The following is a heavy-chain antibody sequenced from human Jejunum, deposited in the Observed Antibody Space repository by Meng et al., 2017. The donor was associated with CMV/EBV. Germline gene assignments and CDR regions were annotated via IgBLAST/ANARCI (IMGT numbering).Heavy chain of an antibody. V-gene: IGHV3-74*01. J-gene: IGHJ4*02. Sequence: EVQLVCAGGGLFQPGGSLELSCAAFGFSFSASVMHWVRQDPGQGLVWVARINHDGTETIYRDSVRGRFTVSRDNTKNTVSLEMNSLRVEDTALYYCVKDFAWSIDFWGQGVLVTVSS. CDR2: INHDGTET. CDR3: VKDFAWSIDF. D-gene: IGHD3-3*01. CDR1: GFSFSASV.